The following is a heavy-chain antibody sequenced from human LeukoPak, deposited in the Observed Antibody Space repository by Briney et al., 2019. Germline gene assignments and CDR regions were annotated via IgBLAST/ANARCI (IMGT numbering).Heavy chain of an antibody. CDR3: ASFYCSSTSCHNPHFDY. Sequence: GGSLTLSCAASGFTFSSYAMHWVRQAPGKGLEWVAVISYDGSNKYYADSVKGRFTISRDNSKNTLYLQMNSLRAEDTAVYYCASFYCSSTSCHNPHFDYWGQGTLVTVSS. CDR2: ISYDGSNK. CDR1: GFTFSSYA. V-gene: IGHV3-30*04. D-gene: IGHD2-2*02. J-gene: IGHJ4*02.